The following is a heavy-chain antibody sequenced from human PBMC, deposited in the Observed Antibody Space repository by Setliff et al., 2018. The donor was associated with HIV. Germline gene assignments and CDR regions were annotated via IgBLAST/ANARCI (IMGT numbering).Heavy chain of an antibody. CDR3: ARDQPQDYDSLTGYYTGRYFDY. V-gene: IGHV4-39*07. Sequence: PSETLSLTCTASGGSISSNSYYWGWIRQPPGKGPEWIGSIYHSGRTYYNPSLKSRVTISVDTSKNQFSLKLTSVTAADTAVYYCARDQPQDYDSLTGYYTGRYFDYWGRGTLVTVSS. D-gene: IGHD3-9*01. J-gene: IGHJ4*02. CDR2: IYHSGRT. CDR1: GGSISSNSYY.